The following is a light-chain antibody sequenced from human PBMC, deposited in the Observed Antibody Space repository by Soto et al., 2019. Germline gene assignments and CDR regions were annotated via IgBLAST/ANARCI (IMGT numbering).Light chain of an antibody. J-gene: IGKJ1*01. CDR3: QQYIDWTPGT. V-gene: IGKV3-15*01. CDR2: DTS. CDR1: QSVSSS. Sequence: TQFPPNLSVSQGERVTLSCRASQSVSSSLAWYQQRPGQAPRLLIYDTSTRAAGISARFRGSGSGTEFTLTISSLQSEDFAVYYCQQYIDWTPGTSGHGTKVDIK.